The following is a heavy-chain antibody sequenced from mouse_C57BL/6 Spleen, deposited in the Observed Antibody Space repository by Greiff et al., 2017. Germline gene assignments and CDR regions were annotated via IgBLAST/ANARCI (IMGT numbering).Heavy chain of an antibody. Sequence: QVQLQQSGAELVKPGASVKLSCKASGYTFTSYWMHWVKQRPGQGLEWIGMIHPNSGSTNYNEKFKSKATLTVDKSSSTAYMQLSSLTSEDSAVXYCASYYDYDEAWFAYWGQGTLVTVSA. CDR1: GYTFTSYW. CDR3: ASYYDYDEAWFAY. CDR2: IHPNSGST. D-gene: IGHD2-4*01. V-gene: IGHV1-64*01. J-gene: IGHJ3*01.